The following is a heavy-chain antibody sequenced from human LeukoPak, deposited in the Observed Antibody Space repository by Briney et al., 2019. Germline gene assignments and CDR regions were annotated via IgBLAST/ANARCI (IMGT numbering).Heavy chain of an antibody. D-gene: IGHD6-19*01. Sequence: KPSETLSLTCAVYGGSFSGYYWSWIRQPPGKGLEWIGEINHSGSTNYNPSLKSRVTISVDTSKNQFSLKLSSVTAADTAVYYCALFYSSGWYSSGYWGQGTLVTVSS. CDR1: GGSFSGYY. CDR2: INHSGST. J-gene: IGHJ4*02. V-gene: IGHV4-34*01. CDR3: ALFYSSGWYSSGY.